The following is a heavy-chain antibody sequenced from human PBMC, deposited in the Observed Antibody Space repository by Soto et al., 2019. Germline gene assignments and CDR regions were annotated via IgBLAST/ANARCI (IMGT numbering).Heavy chain of an antibody. J-gene: IGHJ4*02. CDR3: ARPVAHGNALAY. CDR2: IIPVLDIT. CDR1: GGTFSRYS. V-gene: IGHV1-69*02. D-gene: IGHD3-3*02. Sequence: SLKVSCKTSGGTFSRYSISWVRQAPGQGLEWMGRIIPVLDITNYAQKFQGRVTLSADKSTSTVYLELSSLRSDDTAIYYCARPVAHGNALAYWGQGAQVTVSS.